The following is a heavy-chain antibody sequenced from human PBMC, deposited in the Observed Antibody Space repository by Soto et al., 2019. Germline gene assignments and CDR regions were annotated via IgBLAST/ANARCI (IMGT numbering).Heavy chain of an antibody. V-gene: IGHV3-15*07. CDR3: TCYYYDSSGYTKGFDY. Sequence: PGGSLILSCAASGFTFSNAWMNWVRQAPGKGLEWVGRIKSKTDGGTTDYAAPVKGRFTISRDDSKNTLYLQMNSLKTEDTAVYYCTCYYYDSSGYTKGFDYWGQGTLVTVSS. CDR2: IKSKTDGGTT. CDR1: GFTFSNAW. D-gene: IGHD3-22*01. J-gene: IGHJ4*02.